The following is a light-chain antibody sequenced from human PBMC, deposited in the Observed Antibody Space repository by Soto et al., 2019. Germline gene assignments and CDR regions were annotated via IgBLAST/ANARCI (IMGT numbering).Light chain of an antibody. CDR1: SSNIGAGYD. Sequence: QSVLTQPPSVSGAPGQRVTISCTGSSSNIGAGYDVHWYQQLPGTAPKLLIYGNSNRPSGVPDRFFGSKSGTSASLAITGLQDEDEADYYCQSYDSSLCGSVFGGGPKLSVL. V-gene: IGLV1-40*01. CDR2: GNS. CDR3: QSYDSSLCGSV. J-gene: IGLJ2*01.